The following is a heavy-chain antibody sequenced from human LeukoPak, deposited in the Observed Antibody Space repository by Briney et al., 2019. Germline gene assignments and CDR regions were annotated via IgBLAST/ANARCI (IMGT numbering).Heavy chain of an antibody. Sequence: GGSLRLSCAASGFTFSSYAMHWVRQAPGKGLEWVAVISYDGSNKYYADSVKGRFTISRDNSKNTLYLQMNSLRAEDTAVYYSARADCSSTSCFFDYWGQGTLVTVSS. CDR1: GFTFSSYA. CDR3: ARADCSSTSCFFDY. CDR2: ISYDGSNK. J-gene: IGHJ4*02. V-gene: IGHV3-30*01. D-gene: IGHD2-2*01.